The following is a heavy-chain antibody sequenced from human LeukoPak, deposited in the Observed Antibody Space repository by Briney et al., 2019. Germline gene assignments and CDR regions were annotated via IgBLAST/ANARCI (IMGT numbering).Heavy chain of an antibody. CDR1: GYTFTSYG. D-gene: IGHD2-2*01. J-gene: IGHJ4*02. Sequence: GASVKVSCKASGYTFTSYGISWVRQAPGQGLEWMGWISAYNGNTNYAQKLQGRVTMTTDTSTSTAYMELRSLRSDDTAVYYCARDWYCSSTSCYFLDYWGQGTLVTVPS. CDR2: ISAYNGNT. CDR3: ARDWYCSSTSCYFLDY. V-gene: IGHV1-18*04.